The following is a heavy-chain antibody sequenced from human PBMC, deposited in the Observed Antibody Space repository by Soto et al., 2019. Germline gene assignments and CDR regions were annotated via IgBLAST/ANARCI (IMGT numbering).Heavy chain of an antibody. CDR2: IWYDGSNK. Sequence: GGSLRLSCAASGCTFSSYGMHWVRQAPGKGLEWVAVIWYDGSNKYYADSVKGRFTISRDNSKNTLYLQMNSLRAEDTAVHYCARAELRYFDWLLFNFDYWGQGTLVTVSS. V-gene: IGHV3-33*01. J-gene: IGHJ4*02. D-gene: IGHD3-9*01. CDR3: ARAELRYFDWLLFNFDY. CDR1: GCTFSSYG.